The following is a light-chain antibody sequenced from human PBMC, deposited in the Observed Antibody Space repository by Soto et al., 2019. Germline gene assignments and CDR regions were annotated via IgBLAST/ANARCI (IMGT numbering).Light chain of an antibody. J-gene: IGKJ4*01. V-gene: IGKV1-33*01. CDR2: DAS. CDR3: QPYNSMLS. Sequence: DIQMTQSPSSLSASVGDRVTIACQSSHDVSRNLNWFQQKPGEAPKLLIYDASNLERGVPSRFSARGSGTDFTYTISSLQPEDVATYYCQPYNSMLSFGGG. CDR1: HDVSRN.